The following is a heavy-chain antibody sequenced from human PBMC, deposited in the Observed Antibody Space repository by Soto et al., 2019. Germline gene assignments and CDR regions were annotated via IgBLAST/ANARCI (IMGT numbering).Heavy chain of an antibody. Sequence: SETLSLTCAVYGGSFSGYYWSWIGQPPGKGLEWIGEINHSGSTNYNPSLKSRVTISVDTSKNQFSLKLSSVTAADTAVYYCAGSTLVVVAATTAAYFQHWGQGTLVTVSS. CDR1: GGSFSGYY. CDR3: AGSTLVVVAATTAAYFQH. D-gene: IGHD2-15*01. CDR2: INHSGST. J-gene: IGHJ1*01. V-gene: IGHV4-34*01.